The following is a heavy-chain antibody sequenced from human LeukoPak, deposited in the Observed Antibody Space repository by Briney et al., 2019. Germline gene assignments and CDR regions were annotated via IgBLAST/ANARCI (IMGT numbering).Heavy chain of an antibody. Sequence: ASVKVSCKASGYTFTGYYIHWVRQAPGQGLERMGWINPNSGGTDYARKFQGRITMTRDTSISTAYMELSSLRSDDTAVYYCARDDSSSWYGTRYYYGMDVWGQGTTVTVSS. CDR3: ARDDSSSWYGTRYYYGMDV. J-gene: IGHJ6*02. CDR1: GYTFTGYY. D-gene: IGHD6-13*01. V-gene: IGHV1-2*02. CDR2: INPNSGGT.